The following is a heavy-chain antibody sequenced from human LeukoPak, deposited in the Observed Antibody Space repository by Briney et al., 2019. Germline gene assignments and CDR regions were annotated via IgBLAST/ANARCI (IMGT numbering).Heavy chain of an antibody. D-gene: IGHD3-10*01. J-gene: IGHJ4*02. CDR1: GFTFSNAW. Sequence: GGSLRLSCAASGFTFSNAWMSWVRQAPGKGLEWVGRIKSKTDGGTSDYAAPVKGRFTISRDDSKNTLYLQMNSLKTEDTAVYYCTTSPYYYGSGSPFDYWGQGTLVTVSS. V-gene: IGHV3-15*01. CDR3: TTSPYYYGSGSPFDY. CDR2: IKSKTDGGTS.